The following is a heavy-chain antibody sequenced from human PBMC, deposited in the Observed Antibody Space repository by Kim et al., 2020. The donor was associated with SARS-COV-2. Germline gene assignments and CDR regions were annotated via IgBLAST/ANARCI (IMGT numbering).Heavy chain of an antibody. Sequence: SPSLKRRVIISVDSAKNQFSLKLSSVTAADTAVYYCASEQLVGLDDAFDIWGQGTMVTVSS. J-gene: IGHJ3*02. D-gene: IGHD6-6*01. V-gene: IGHV4-34*01. CDR3: ASEQLVGLDDAFDI.